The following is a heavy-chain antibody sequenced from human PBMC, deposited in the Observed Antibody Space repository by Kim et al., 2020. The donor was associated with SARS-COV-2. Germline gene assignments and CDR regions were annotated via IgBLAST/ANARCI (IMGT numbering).Heavy chain of an antibody. D-gene: IGHD6-13*01. CDR2: IYYSGST. V-gene: IGHV4-39*01. Sequence: SETLSLTCTVSGGSISSSSYYWGWIRQPPGKGLEWIGSIYYSGSTYYNPSLKSRVTISVDTSKNQFSLKLSSVTAADTAVYYCARHPILSSPESQYYYYYGMDVWGQGTTVTVSS. CDR1: GGSISSSSYY. J-gene: IGHJ6*02. CDR3: ARHPILSSPESQYYYYYGMDV.